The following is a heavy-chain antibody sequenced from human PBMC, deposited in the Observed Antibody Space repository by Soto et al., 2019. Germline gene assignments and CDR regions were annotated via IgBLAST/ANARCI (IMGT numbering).Heavy chain of an antibody. D-gene: IGHD3-10*01. V-gene: IGHV4-59*01. CDR2: IYYSGST. CDR1: GGSSSSYY. Sequence: SETLSLTCTVSGGSSSSYYWSWIRQPPGKGLEWIGYIYYSGSTNYNPSLKSRVIISVDTSKNQFSLKLRSVTAADTAVYYCARDGPYGSGTYYYNYGMDVWGQGTTVTVSS. J-gene: IGHJ6*02. CDR3: ARDGPYGSGTYYYNYGMDV.